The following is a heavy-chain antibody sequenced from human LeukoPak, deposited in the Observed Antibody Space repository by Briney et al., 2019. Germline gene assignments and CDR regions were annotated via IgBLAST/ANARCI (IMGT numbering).Heavy chain of an antibody. CDR2: ISSSGSTI. Sequence: PGVSLRLSCAASGFTFSDYYMSWIRQAPGKGLEWVSYISSSGSTIYYADSVKGRFTISRDNAKNSLYLQMNSLRAEDTAVFYCARDERIYYGSGCSRGYYGMDVWGQGTTVTVSS. CDR3: ARDERIYYGSGCSRGYYGMDV. D-gene: IGHD3-10*01. V-gene: IGHV3-11*01. CDR1: GFTFSDYY. J-gene: IGHJ6*02.